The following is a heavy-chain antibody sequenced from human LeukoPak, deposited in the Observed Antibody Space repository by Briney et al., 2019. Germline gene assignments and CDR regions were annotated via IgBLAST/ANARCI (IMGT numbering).Heavy chain of an antibody. CDR2: ISTSGSII. CDR3: AKYIAYCGGDCYSAFDY. J-gene: IGHJ4*02. Sequence: GGSLRLSCAASGFTFSDYEMNWVRQAPGKGLEWVSHISTSGSIIHYADSVEGRFTISRDNAKNSLYLQMNSLRAEDTAVYYCAKYIAYCGGDCYSAFDYWGQGTLVTVSS. V-gene: IGHV3-48*03. D-gene: IGHD2-21*02. CDR1: GFTFSDYE.